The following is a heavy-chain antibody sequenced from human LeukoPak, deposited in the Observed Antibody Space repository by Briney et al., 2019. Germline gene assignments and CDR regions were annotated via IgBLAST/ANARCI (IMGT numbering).Heavy chain of an antibody. V-gene: IGHV1-69*04. CDR1: GGTFSSYA. J-gene: IGHJ5*02. Sequence: SVKVSCKASGGTFSSYAISWVRQAPGQGLEWMGRIIPILGIANYAQKFQGRVTITADKSTSTAYMELSSLRPEDTAVYYCARSDSDYYDSSGYYYGYHWFDPWGQGTLVTVSS. D-gene: IGHD3-22*01. CDR2: IIPILGIA. CDR3: ARSDSDYYDSSGYYYGYHWFDP.